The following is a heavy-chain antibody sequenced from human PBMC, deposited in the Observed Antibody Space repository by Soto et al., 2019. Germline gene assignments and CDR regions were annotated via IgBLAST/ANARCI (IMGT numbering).Heavy chain of an antibody. D-gene: IGHD3-3*01. V-gene: IGHV3-48*02. CDR1: GFTFSSNS. CDR2: ISSSSSTI. J-gene: IGHJ5*02. CDR3: ARVIWSGHLTSDL. Sequence: EVQVVESGGGLVQPGGSLRLSCAASGFTFSSNSMNWVRQAPGKGLEWISYISSSSSTIYADSVKGRFTISRDNAKNSLYLQMNSLRDEDTAVYYCARVIWSGHLTSDLWGQGTLVTGSS.